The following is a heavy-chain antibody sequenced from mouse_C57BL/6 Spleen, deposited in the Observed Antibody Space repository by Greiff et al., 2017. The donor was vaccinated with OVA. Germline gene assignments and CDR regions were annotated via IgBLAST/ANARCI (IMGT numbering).Heavy chain of an antibody. CDR2: ISSGGDYI. J-gene: IGHJ2*01. V-gene: IGHV5-9-1*02. CDR3: TRALHYYGSREYFDY. CDR1: GFTFSSYA. D-gene: IGHD1-1*01. Sequence: EVKLMESGEGLVKPGGSLKLCCAASGFTFSSYAMSWVRQTPEKRLEWVAYISSGGDYIYYADTVKGRFTISRDNARNTLYLQMSSLKSEDTAMYYCTRALHYYGSREYFDYWGQGTTLTVSS.